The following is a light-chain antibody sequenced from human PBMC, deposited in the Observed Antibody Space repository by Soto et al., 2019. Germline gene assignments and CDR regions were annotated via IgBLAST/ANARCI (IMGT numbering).Light chain of an antibody. CDR1: SSDVGGYNY. Sequence: TQPASLSGSPAQSITISCTATSSDVGGYNYVSWYQQHPGKAPKLMIYGVSNRPSGVSNRFSDSKSGNTASLTISGLQAEDEADYYCRSYTSSSTRVFGTGTKVTVL. V-gene: IGLV2-14*01. CDR3: RSYTSSSTRV. J-gene: IGLJ1*01. CDR2: GVS.